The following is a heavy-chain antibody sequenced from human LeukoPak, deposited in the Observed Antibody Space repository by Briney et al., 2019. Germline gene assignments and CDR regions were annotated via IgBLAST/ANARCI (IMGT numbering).Heavy chain of an antibody. J-gene: IGHJ6*04. Sequence: SETLSLTCTVSGGSISSYYWSWIRQPPGKGLEWIGYIYYSGSTNYNPSLKSRVTLSVDTSKNQFSLKLSSVTAADTAVYYCARDPSEGMDVWGKGTTVTVSS. CDR3: ARDPSEGMDV. V-gene: IGHV4-59*01. CDR2: IYYSGST. CDR1: GGSISSYY.